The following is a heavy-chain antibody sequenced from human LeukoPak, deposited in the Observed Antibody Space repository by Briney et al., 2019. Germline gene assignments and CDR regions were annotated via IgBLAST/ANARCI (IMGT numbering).Heavy chain of an antibody. CDR3: ARQSSGYYYGWFDP. D-gene: IGHD3-22*01. CDR2: IFYNGNT. V-gene: IGHV4-39*01. J-gene: IGHJ5*02. CDR1: GGSILDSTYY. Sequence: SETLSLTCTVSGGSILDSTYYWAWIRPPPGKGLEWITTIFYNGNTHYNPSPKSRVTMSVDTVKNQFSLNLNSVTAADTAVYYCARQSSGYYYGWFDPWGQGTLVTVSS.